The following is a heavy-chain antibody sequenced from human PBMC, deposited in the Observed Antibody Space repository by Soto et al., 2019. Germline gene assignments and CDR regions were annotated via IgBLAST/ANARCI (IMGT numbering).Heavy chain of an antibody. CDR3: ASRDPGTSVDY. J-gene: IGHJ4*02. Sequence: LETLSLTCAVSGGSFISNNWWTWVRQPPGQGLEWIGEIYRTGSTNYNPSLKSRVTISLDKSENQFSLKVTALTAADTAVYYCASRDPGTSVDYWGQGTLVTVSS. CDR1: GGSFISNNW. V-gene: IGHV4-4*02. D-gene: IGHD1-7*01. CDR2: IYRTGST.